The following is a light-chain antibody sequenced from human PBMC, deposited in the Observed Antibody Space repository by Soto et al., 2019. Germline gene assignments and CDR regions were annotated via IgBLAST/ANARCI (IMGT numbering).Light chain of an antibody. V-gene: IGKV3-20*01. CDR3: QQYGSSLYT. Sequence: EIVLTQSPGTLSLSPGERATLSCRASQSVHTYVAWYQQNPGQAPRLLISGASKRATGIPDRLSGSASGTDFTRLISRLEPEEFAVYYCQQYGSSLYTVGQGPKLEIK. J-gene: IGKJ2*01. CDR1: QSVHTY. CDR2: GAS.